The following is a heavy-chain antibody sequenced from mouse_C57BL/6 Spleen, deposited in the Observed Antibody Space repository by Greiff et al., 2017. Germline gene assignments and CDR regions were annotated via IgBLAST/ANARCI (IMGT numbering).Heavy chain of an antibody. D-gene: IGHD1-1*01. J-gene: IGHJ2*01. CDR3: TRCPFYYGSSYYYFDY. V-gene: IGHV1-5*01. Sequence: VHVKQSGTVLARPGASVKMSCKTSGYTFTSYWMHWVKQRPGQGLEWIGAIYPGNSDTSYNQKFKGKAKLTAVTSASTAYMELSSLTNEDSAVYYCTRCPFYYGSSYYYFDYWGQGTTLTVSS. CDR1: GYTFTSYW. CDR2: IYPGNSDT.